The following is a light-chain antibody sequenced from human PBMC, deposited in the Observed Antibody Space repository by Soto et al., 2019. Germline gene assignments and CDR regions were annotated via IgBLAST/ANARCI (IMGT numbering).Light chain of an antibody. CDR3: QQNNNWPRT. J-gene: IGKJ1*01. Sequence: ETVMTQSPATLSVSPGERATLSCRASQSVNSDLAWYQKKPGQAPRLLIYGASTRATGIPARSSGGGSGTEFTLTISSLQSEDFAVYYCQQNNNWPRTFGQGTKVEIK. V-gene: IGKV3-15*01. CDR1: QSVNSD. CDR2: GAS.